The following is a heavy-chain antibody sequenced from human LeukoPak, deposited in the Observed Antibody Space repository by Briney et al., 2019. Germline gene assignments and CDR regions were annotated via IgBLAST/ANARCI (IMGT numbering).Heavy chain of an antibody. CDR1: GGSISSYY. V-gene: IGHV4-4*07. CDR3: ARDRAMVRGLDAFDI. Sequence: SETLSLTCTVSGGSISSYYWSWLRQPAGKGLEWIGRIYTSGSTNYNPSLKSRVTMSVDTSKNQFSLKLSSVTAADTAVYYCARDRAMVRGLDAFDIWGQGTMVTVSS. D-gene: IGHD3-10*01. J-gene: IGHJ3*02. CDR2: IYTSGST.